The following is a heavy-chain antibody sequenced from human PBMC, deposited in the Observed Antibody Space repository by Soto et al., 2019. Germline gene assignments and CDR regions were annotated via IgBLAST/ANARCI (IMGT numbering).Heavy chain of an antibody. CDR2: IIPIFGTA. D-gene: IGHD3-10*01. CDR1: GGTFSSYA. J-gene: IGHJ6*02. Sequence: GASVKVSCKASGGTFSSYAISWVRQAPGQGLEWMGGIIPIFGTANYAQKFQGRVTITADESTSTAYMELSSLRSEDTAVYYCAAPGRVRGVILTDPSVYGMDVWGQGTTVPGSS. CDR3: AAPGRVRGVILTDPSVYGMDV. V-gene: IGHV1-69*13.